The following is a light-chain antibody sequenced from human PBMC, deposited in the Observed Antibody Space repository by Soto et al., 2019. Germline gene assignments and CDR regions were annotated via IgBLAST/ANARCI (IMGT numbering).Light chain of an antibody. V-gene: IGKV3-11*01. CDR1: QSVSSY. CDR3: QQYIKWPIT. J-gene: IGKJ5*01. CDR2: DAS. Sequence: EIVLTQSPATLSLSPGERATLSCLASQSVSSYLAWYQQKPGQAPRLLIYDASNRATGIPARFSGSGSGTEFTLTVSSLQSEDFAVYYCQQYIKWPITFGQGTRLEIK.